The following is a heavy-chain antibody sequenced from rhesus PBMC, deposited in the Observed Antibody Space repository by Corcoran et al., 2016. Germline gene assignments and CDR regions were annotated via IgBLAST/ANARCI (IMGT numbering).Heavy chain of an antibody. D-gene: IGHD5-24*01. CDR1: GGSISDSYR. CDR2: ISYSRST. V-gene: IGHV4-122*02. Sequence: QVQLQESGPGVVKPSETLSLTGAVSGGSISDSYRWSWIRQPPGKGLVWFGYISYSRSTSYNPSLKSRFTLSRDTSKNQFSLKLSSVTAADAAVYYCARGSAGTVLFDYWGQGVLVTVSS. CDR3: ARGSAGTVLFDY. J-gene: IGHJ4*01.